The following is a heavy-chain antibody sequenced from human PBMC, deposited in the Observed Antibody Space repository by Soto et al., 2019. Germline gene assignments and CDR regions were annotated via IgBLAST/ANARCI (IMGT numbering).Heavy chain of an antibody. J-gene: IGHJ4*02. Sequence: SETLSLTCNVSGGTVSSGSFLWGWVRQPPGKGLEWIGSIYYSGSTYYNPSLKSRVTISVDTSKNLFSLKLSSVTAADTAVYYCAREYCSSTSCAHKDYWGQGTQVTVSS. V-gene: IGHV4-39*02. D-gene: IGHD2-2*01. CDR1: GGTVSSGSFL. CDR3: AREYCSSTSCAHKDY. CDR2: IYYSGST.